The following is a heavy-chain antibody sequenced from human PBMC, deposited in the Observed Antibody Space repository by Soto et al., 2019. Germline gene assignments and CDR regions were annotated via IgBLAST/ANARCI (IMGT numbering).Heavy chain of an antibody. J-gene: IGHJ4*02. CDR3: ARGYYDSSGGPSDFDY. D-gene: IGHD3-22*01. CDR1: GGSISSYY. Sequence: SETLALTCTVSGGSISSYYWGGIRKPPGKGLEWIGYIYYSGSTNYNPSLKSRVTISVDTSKNQFSPKLSSVTAADTAVYYCARGYYDSSGGPSDFDYWGQGTLVTVSS. V-gene: IGHV4-59*01. CDR2: IYYSGST.